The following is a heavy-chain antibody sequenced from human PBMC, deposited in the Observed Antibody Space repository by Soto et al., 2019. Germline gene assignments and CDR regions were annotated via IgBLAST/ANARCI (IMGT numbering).Heavy chain of an antibody. CDR2: IYSGGST. V-gene: IGHV3-66*01. CDR3: APRRGAGPDWFDP. CDR1: GFTVSSNY. D-gene: IGHD3-10*01. J-gene: IGHJ5*02. Sequence: EVQLVESGGGLVQPGGSLRLSCAASGFTVSSNYMSWVRQAPGKGLERVSVIYSGGSTYYADSVKGRFTISRDNSKNTLYLQMNRLRAEDTAVYYCAPRRGAGPDWFDPWGQGTLVTVSS.